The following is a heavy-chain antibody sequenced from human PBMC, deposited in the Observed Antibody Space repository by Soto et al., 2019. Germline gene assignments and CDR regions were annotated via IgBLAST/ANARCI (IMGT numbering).Heavy chain of an antibody. CDR3: AGGGGYSGYEGHDS. Sequence: EVQLVESGGGLIHPGGSLRLSCGASGFTVSTTYMSWVRQAPGKGLEWVSTMYTGGSTSYADSVKGRFTISRDNSKNPLCLQMNSLRVEDTAVYYCAGGGGYSGYEGHDSWGQGTLVTVSS. CDR2: MYTGGST. D-gene: IGHD5-12*01. J-gene: IGHJ4*02. CDR1: GFTVSTTY. V-gene: IGHV3-53*01.